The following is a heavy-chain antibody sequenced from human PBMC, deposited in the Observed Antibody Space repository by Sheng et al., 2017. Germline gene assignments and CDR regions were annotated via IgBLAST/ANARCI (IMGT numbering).Heavy chain of an antibody. CDR1: GGSLSGYY. D-gene: IGHD2-2*01. J-gene: IGHJ3*02. V-gene: IGHV4-34*01. Sequence: QVQLQQWGAGLLKPSETLSLTCAVYGGSLSGYYWSWIRQTPGKGLQWIGEINHSGSTNYNPSLKSRVTISVDTSKNQFSLKLSSVTAADTAVYYCARPTYCSSTRCNDAFDIWGQGTMVTVSS. CDR3: ARPTYCSSTRCNDAFDI. CDR2: INHSGST.